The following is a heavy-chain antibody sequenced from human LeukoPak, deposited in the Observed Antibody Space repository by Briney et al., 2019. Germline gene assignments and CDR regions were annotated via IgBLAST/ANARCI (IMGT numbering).Heavy chain of an antibody. D-gene: IGHD6-13*01. V-gene: IGHV3-21*01. CDR1: GLTFRSYS. CDR3: ASLPDLSVTGAGTGY. CDR2: IISSSTYI. J-gene: IGHJ4*02. Sequence: GGSLRLSCAGSGLTFRSYSMNWVRQAPGKGLEWVSSIISSSTYIYHADSVKGRFTISRDNAKNSLYLQMNSLRAEDTAVYYCASLPDLSVTGAGTGYWGQGTLVTVSS.